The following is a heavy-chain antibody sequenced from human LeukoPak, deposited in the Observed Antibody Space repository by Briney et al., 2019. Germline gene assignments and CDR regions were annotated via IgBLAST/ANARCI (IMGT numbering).Heavy chain of an antibody. CDR2: IRYDGSDK. D-gene: IGHD2-21*02. CDR1: GFNFTNYD. Sequence: GGSLRLSCAASGFNFTNYDMHWVRQAPGKGLEWVAFIRYDGSDKYYADSVKGRFTISRDNSKNTLYLQMNSLRTEDTAVYYCAKGDTSWGQGTLVTVSS. CDR3: AKGDTS. V-gene: IGHV3-30*02. J-gene: IGHJ5*02.